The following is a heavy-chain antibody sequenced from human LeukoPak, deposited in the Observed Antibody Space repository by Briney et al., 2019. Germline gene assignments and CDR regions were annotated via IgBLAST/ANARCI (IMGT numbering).Heavy chain of an antibody. Sequence: PGGSLSLSCAGYAFTCSFYAMTWDRQAPGKGLEWVSGISGDASVSKHADSVKGRFNISRDNSKNTLYLKLNSLRVEDSTIYYFAKAYSSSLYGDAFHIWGQGTMVTVSP. CDR3: AKAYSSSLYGDAFHI. V-gene: IGHV3-23*01. CDR2: ISGDASVS. J-gene: IGHJ3*02. D-gene: IGHD6-13*01. CDR1: AFTCSFYA.